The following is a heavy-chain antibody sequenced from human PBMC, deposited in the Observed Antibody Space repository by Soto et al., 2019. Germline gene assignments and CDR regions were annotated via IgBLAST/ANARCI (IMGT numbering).Heavy chain of an antibody. D-gene: IGHD1-26*01. V-gene: IGHV3-23*01. CDR1: GFNFSSDG. CDR2: IFGSGVTT. CDR3: AKSQSGSFFAAFDL. Sequence: EVQLFESGGCLVQPGGSLRLSCAAAGFNFSSDGLNCVRQIPGKGLEWVASIFGSGVTTYYADSVKCRFTISRDNSKNTLNLQLNSLRAEDTALYYCAKSQSGSFFAAFDLWGQGSLVTVSS. J-gene: IGHJ3*01.